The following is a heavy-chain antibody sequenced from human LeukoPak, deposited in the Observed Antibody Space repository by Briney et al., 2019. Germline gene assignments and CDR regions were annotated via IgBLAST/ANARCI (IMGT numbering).Heavy chain of an antibody. CDR3: ARVVGGAYYYYYYMDV. V-gene: IGHV1-18*01. CDR1: GYTFTSYG. J-gene: IGHJ6*03. CDR2: TSAYNGNT. Sequence: GASVTVSCKASGYTFTSYGISWVRQAPGQGLEWMGWTSAYNGNTNYAQKLQGRVTMTTDTSTSTAYMELRSLRSDDTAVYYGARVVGGAYYYYYYMDVWGKGTTVTVSS. D-gene: IGHD3-16*01.